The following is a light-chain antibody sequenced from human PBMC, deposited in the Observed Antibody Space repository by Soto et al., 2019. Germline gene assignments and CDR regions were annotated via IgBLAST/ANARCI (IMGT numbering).Light chain of an antibody. Sequence: ETVMTQSPATLSVSPGERATLSCWASPSVSSNLAWYQQIPGQAPRLLIYGASTRATGIPARFSGSGSGTEFTLTISNLQSEDFAVYYCQQYSNWPSFTFGQGTKLVI. CDR3: QQYSNWPSFT. V-gene: IGKV3-15*01. CDR2: GAS. CDR1: PSVSSN. J-gene: IGKJ2*01.